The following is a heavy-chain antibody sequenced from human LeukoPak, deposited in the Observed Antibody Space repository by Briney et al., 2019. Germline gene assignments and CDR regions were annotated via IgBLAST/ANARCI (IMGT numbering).Heavy chain of an antibody. Sequence: ASVKVSCKVSGYTLTELAMHWVRQAPGKGLEWMGGFDPEDGETIYAQKFQGRVTMTEDTSTDTAHMELGSLGSEDTAVYYCATQARGYFYYWGQGTLVTVSS. CDR1: GYTLTELA. V-gene: IGHV1-24*01. CDR3: ATQARGYFYY. J-gene: IGHJ4*02. CDR2: FDPEDGET.